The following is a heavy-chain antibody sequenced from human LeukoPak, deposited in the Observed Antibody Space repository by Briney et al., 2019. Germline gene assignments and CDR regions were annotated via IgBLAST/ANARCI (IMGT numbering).Heavy chain of an antibody. CDR2: IYYSGST. Sequence: PSETLSLTCTVSSGSISSDDYYWSWIRQPPGKGLEWIGFIYYSGSTYYKPSLKSRVTISMDTSKNQFSLRLSSVTAADTAVYYCARCPSPGWFDPWGQGTLVTVSS. CDR3: ARCPSPGWFDP. J-gene: IGHJ5*02. CDR1: SGSISSDDYY. V-gene: IGHV4-30-4*08.